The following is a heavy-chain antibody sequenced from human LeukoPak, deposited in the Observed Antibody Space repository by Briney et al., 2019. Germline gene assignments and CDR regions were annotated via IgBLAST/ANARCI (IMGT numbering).Heavy chain of an antibody. Sequence: ASVKVSCKASGYTFTSYFMHWVRQAPGQGLEWMGIINPSGGSTSNAQKFQGRVTMTRDTSTSTVFMELSSLRSEDTAVYYCARGVLGDILTGYYLYYYGMDVWGQGTTVTVSS. CDR1: GYTFTSYF. D-gene: IGHD3-9*01. V-gene: IGHV1-46*01. J-gene: IGHJ6*02. CDR2: INPSGGST. CDR3: ARGVLGDILTGYYLYYYGMDV.